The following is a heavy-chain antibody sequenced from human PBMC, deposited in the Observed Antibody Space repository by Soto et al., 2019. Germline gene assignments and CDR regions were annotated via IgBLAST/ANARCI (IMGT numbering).Heavy chain of an antibody. CDR1: GFTFRNHA. CDR2: IAYDGSNA. J-gene: IGHJ6*01. Sequence: GGSLRLSCAASGFTFRNHAMHWVRQAPGKGLECLAVIAYDGSNAFYRDSVKGRFTISRDNSKNTLYLHMNSLRCEDRGGYYGSRGGREGSLGVGGARPGYYGCEIGGQETTV. CDR3: SRGGREGSLGVGGARPGYYGCEI. D-gene: IGHD2-15*01. V-gene: IGHV3-30-3*01.